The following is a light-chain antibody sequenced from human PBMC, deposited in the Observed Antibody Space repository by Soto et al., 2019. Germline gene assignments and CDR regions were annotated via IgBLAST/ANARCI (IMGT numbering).Light chain of an antibody. CDR2: RAS. CDR3: QQYGSSPET. CDR1: QTIYSN. J-gene: IGKJ1*01. Sequence: IVMTQSPATLSVSPGERATLSCRAGQTIYSNVAWYRQRPGQAPRLLIYRASTRATGVPARFSGSGSGTDFTLTISRLEPEDFAVYYCQQYGSSPETFGQGTKVDIK. V-gene: IGKV3-15*01.